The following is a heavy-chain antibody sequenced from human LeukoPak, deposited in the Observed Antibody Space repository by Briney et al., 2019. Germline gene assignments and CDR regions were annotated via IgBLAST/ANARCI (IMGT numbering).Heavy chain of an antibody. CDR3: AGGWEPYDYWFDP. Sequence: ASVKVSCKASGYTFTNYYIHWVRQAPGQGLEWMGLINPGGDNTNYAQNFQGRVTMTRDTSASTVYMELSSLRSDDTAIYYCAGGWEPYDYWFDPWGQGTLVTVSS. J-gene: IGHJ5*02. D-gene: IGHD5-12*01. CDR2: INPGGDNT. V-gene: IGHV1-46*01. CDR1: GYTFTNYY.